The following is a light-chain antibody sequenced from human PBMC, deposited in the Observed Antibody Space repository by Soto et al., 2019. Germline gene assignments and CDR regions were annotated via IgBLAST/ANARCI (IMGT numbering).Light chain of an antibody. CDR2: GNS. Sequence: QLVLTQPPSVSGAPGQRVTISCTGSSSNIGAGYDVHWYQQLPGTAPKLLIYGNSNRPSGVPDRFSGSKSGTSASLAITGLQAEDEADYYCQSYDSSLSGVVFGGGTKVTVI. J-gene: IGLJ2*01. V-gene: IGLV1-40*01. CDR1: SSNIGAGYD. CDR3: QSYDSSLSGVV.